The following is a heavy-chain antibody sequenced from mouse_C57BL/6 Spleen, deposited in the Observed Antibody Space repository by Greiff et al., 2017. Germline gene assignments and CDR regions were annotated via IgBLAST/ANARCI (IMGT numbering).Heavy chain of an antibody. J-gene: IGHJ1*03. CDR1: GYTFTSHW. Sequence: VQLKASGPELVRPGDSVTISCKAPGYTFTSHWMQWVRQRPGQGLEWIGELDPSYSYTKYNQKFKGKATLTVDKSSSTAYMQLSSLTAEDSAVYYCARNYGSSYEGYFDVWGTGTTVTVSS. CDR3: ARNYGSSYEGYFDV. CDR2: LDPSYSYT. V-gene: IGHV1-50*01. D-gene: IGHD1-1*01.